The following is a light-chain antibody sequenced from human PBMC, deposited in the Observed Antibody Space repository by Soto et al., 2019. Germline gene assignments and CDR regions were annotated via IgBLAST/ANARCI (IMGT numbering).Light chain of an antibody. J-gene: IGLJ2*01. CDR1: SSDVGGYDY. CDR3: SSYAVSDSLV. Sequence: QSLLTQPPSASGSPGQSVTISCTGTSSDVGGYDYVSWYQQHPGKVPKLMIYEVNKRPSGVPDRFSGSKSGNTASLTVSGLQTEDEADYYCSSYAVSDSLVFGGGTQLTVL. V-gene: IGLV2-8*01. CDR2: EVN.